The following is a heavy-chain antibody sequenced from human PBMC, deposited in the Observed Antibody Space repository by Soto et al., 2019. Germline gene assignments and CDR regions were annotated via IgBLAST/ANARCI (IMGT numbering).Heavy chain of an antibody. J-gene: IGHJ6*02. V-gene: IGHV4-30-2*01. CDR2: IYHSGST. D-gene: IGHD5-12*01. CDR1: GGSISNGGYS. Sequence: TSETLSLTCAVSGGSISNGGYSLSWIRQPPGKGLEWIGYIYHSGSTYYNPSLKSRVTISVDRSKNQFSLKLSSVTAADTAVYYCARRRGFPYYYGMDVWGQGTTVTVS. CDR3: ARRRGFPYYYGMDV.